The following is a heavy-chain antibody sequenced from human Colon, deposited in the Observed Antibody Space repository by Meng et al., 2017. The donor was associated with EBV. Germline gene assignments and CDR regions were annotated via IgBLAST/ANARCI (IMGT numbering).Heavy chain of an antibody. D-gene: IGHD3-22*01. CDR1: GDSISSTDYY. CDR3: ARVTGKIYYDGSGYPEAFDY. CDR2: IYYSGSR. V-gene: IGHV4-30-4*01. Sequence: QVQLQESVPGLVKPSQTLSLTCTVSGDSISSTDYYWSWVRQPPGKGLEWIGYIYYSGSRYYNPSLKSRVTISVDTSKNQFSLKLSSVTAADTAVYYCARVTGKIYYDGSGYPEAFDYWGQGTLVTVAS. J-gene: IGHJ4*02.